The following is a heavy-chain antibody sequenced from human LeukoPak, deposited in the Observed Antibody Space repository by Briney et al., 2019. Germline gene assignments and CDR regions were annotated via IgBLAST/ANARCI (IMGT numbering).Heavy chain of an antibody. V-gene: IGHV3-48*03. D-gene: IGHD6-6*01. J-gene: IGHJ4*02. Sequence: GGSLRLSCGASGFTFSSYEMNWVRQAPGKGLEWISYISSGGRPIYYADSVKGRFTISRDNAKNSLYLQMNSLRAEDTAVYYCARNDYSSSSYFYWGQGTLVTVSS. CDR3: ARNDYSSSSYFY. CDR1: GFTFSSYE. CDR2: ISSGGRPI.